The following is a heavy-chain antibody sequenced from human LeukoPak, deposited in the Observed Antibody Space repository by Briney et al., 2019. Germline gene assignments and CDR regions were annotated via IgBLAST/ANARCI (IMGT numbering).Heavy chain of an antibody. CDR3: ARARPRYYYYMDV. Sequence: SGTLSLTCTDSGGSISSYYWSWIRQPPGKGLEWIGYIYTSGSTNYNPSLKSRVTISVDTSKNQFSLKLSSVTAADTAVYYCARARPRYYYYMDVWGKGTTVTVSS. J-gene: IGHJ6*03. V-gene: IGHV4-4*09. CDR1: GGSISSYY. CDR2: IYTSGST.